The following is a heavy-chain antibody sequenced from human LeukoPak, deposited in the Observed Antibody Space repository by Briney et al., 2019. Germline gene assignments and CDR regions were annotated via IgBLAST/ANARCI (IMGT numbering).Heavy chain of an antibody. Sequence: PSETLSLTCAVYGGSFSGYYWSWIRQPAGKGLEWIGRIYTSGSTNYNPSLKSRVTMSVDTSKNQFSLKLSSVTAADTAVYYCAAQLRLFSLGYWGQGTLVTVSS. CDR3: AAQLRLFSLGY. D-gene: IGHD2-2*01. CDR1: GGSFSGYY. J-gene: IGHJ4*02. V-gene: IGHV4-59*10. CDR2: IYTSGST.